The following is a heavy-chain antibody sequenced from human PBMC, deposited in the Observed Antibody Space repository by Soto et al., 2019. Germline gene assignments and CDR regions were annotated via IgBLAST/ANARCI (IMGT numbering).Heavy chain of an antibody. CDR3: ARDPYYDFWSGSNWFDP. CDR2: INAGNGDT. J-gene: IGHJ5*02. D-gene: IGHD3-3*01. Sequence: GASVKVSCKASGYTFTNYAMHWVRQAPGQRLEWMGWINAGNGDTKYSQNFQGRVTITRDTSASTAYMELSSLRSGDTAVYYCARDPYYDFWSGSNWFDPWGQGTLVTVSS. CDR1: GYTFTNYA. V-gene: IGHV1-3*01.